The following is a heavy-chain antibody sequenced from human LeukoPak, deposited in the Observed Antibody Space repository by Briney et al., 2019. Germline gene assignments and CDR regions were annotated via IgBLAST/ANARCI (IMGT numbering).Heavy chain of an antibody. Sequence: ASVKVSCKASGYTFTGYHIYWMRQAPGQGLEWMGWINPKSGDTNYAQKFQDRVTLTRDTSISTAYMELTNLRSDDTAVYYCARPNGDYYNWFDPWGQGTLVTVSS. V-gene: IGHV1-2*02. CDR3: ARPNGDYYNWFDP. J-gene: IGHJ5*02. D-gene: IGHD4-17*01. CDR2: INPKSGDT. CDR1: GYTFTGYH.